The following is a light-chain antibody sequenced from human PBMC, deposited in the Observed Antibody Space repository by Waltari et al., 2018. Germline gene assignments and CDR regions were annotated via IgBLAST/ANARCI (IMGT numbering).Light chain of an antibody. Sequence: EIVLTQSPGTLSLSPGERATLSCRASQSLANNYLAWYQRKPGQAPRLLSYAASNRASGIPDRFSGSGSGTDFTLTISRLEPEDFAIYYCQQYGTSPPWTFGQGTKVEIK. J-gene: IGKJ1*01. CDR2: AAS. CDR3: QQYGTSPPWT. V-gene: IGKV3-20*01. CDR1: QSLANNY.